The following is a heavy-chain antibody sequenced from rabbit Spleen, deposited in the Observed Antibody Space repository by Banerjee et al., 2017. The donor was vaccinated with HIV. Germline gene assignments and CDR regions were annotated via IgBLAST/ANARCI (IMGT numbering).Heavy chain of an antibody. V-gene: IGHV1S39*01. CDR3: ARDTGSSFSSYGMDL. Sequence: QEQLVESGGGLVQPGGSLKLSCKASGFDFSNYGVTWVLQAPGKGLEWIGYIEPIFGNTYFATWAKGRFTCSKTSPTTVTLQMTRLTAADTATYFCARDTGSSFSSYGMDLWGQGTLVTVS. CDR1: GFDFSNYG. D-gene: IGHD8-1*01. J-gene: IGHJ6*01. CDR2: IEPIFGNT.